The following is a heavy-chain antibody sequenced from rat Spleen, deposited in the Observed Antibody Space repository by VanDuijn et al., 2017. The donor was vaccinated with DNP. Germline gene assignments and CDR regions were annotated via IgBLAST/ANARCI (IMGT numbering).Heavy chain of an antibody. CDR3: TRESWGYVMDA. V-gene: IGHV2S75*01. D-gene: IGHD5-1*01. CDR2: IWGDGNT. J-gene: IGHJ4*01. CDR1: GFSLTNYG. Sequence: QVQLKESGPVLVQASETLSLPCTVSGFSLTNYGVIWVRQSPGKGLEWTGIIWGDGNTDYNSALNSRLSINRDTSKSQVFLKMNSLQTEDTAIYYWTRESWGYVMDAWGQGASVTVSS.